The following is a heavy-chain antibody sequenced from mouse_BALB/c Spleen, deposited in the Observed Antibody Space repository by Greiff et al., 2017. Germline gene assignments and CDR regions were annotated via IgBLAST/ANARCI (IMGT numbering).Heavy chain of an antibody. J-gene: IGHJ3*01. CDR3: TRGRGNYEGAFAY. D-gene: IGHD2-1*01. V-gene: IGHV1S81*02. CDR1: GYTFTSYY. Sequence: VKLQQPGAELVKPGASVKLSCKASGYTFTSYYMYWVKQRPGQGLEWIGGINPSNGGTNFNEKFKSKATLTVDKSSSTAYMQLSSLTSEDSAVYYCTRGRGNYEGAFAYWGQGTLVTVSA. CDR2: INPSNGGT.